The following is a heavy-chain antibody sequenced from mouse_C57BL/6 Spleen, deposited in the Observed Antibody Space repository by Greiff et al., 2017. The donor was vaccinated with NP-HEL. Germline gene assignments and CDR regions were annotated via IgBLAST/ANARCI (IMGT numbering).Heavy chain of an antibody. V-gene: IGHV5-17*01. D-gene: IGHD4-1*01. CDR1: GFTFSDYG. J-gene: IGHJ3*01. CDR2: ISSGSSTI. CDR3: ASPQLTGSFAY. Sequence: EVHLVESGGGLVKPGGSLKLSCAASGFTFSDYGMHWVRQAPEKGLEWVAYISSGSSTIYYADTVKGRFTISRDNAKNTLFLQMTSLGSEATAMYYCASPQLTGSFAYWGQGTLVTVSA.